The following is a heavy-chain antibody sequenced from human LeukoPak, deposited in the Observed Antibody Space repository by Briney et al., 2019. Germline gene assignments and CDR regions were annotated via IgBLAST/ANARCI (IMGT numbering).Heavy chain of an antibody. CDR3: ARGKDTAMGTAFDI. Sequence: NPSETLSLTCAVYGGSFSGYYWSWIRQPPGKGLEWIGEINHSESTNYNPSLKSRVTISVDTSKSQFCLKLSSVTAADTAVYYCARGKDTAMGTAFDIWGQGTMVTVSS. V-gene: IGHV4-34*01. CDR2: INHSEST. D-gene: IGHD5-18*01. J-gene: IGHJ3*02. CDR1: GGSFSGYY.